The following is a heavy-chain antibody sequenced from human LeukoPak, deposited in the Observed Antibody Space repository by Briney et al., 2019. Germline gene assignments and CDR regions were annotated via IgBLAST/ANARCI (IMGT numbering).Heavy chain of an antibody. J-gene: IGHJ3*02. CDR3: ASGIDSYDSSGSLAFDI. Sequence: ASVKVSCKASGYTFTSYGISWVRQAPGQGLEWMGWISAYNGNTNYAQKLQGRVTMTTDTSTSTAYMELRSLRSDDTAVYYCASGIDSYDSSGSLAFDIWGQGTMVTVSS. CDR2: ISAYNGNT. CDR1: GYTFTSYG. D-gene: IGHD3-22*01. V-gene: IGHV1-18*01.